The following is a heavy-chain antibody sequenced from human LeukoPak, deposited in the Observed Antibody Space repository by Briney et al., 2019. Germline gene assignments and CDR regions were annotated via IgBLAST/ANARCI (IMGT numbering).Heavy chain of an antibody. CDR3: AREDLRYCSGGSCNNWFDP. J-gene: IGHJ5*02. D-gene: IGHD2-15*01. CDR1: GYTFTGYY. CDR2: IIPIFGTA. V-gene: IGHV1-69*13. Sequence: GASVKVSCKASGYTFTGYYMHWVRQAPGQGLEWMGGIIPIFGTANYAQKFQGRVTITADESTSTAYMELSSLRSEDTAVYYCAREDLRYCSGGSCNNWFDPWGQGTLVTVSS.